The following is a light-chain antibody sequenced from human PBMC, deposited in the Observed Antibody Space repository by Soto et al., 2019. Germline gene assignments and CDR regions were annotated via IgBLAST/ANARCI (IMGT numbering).Light chain of an antibody. CDR1: SSDVGAYDY. V-gene: IGLV2-8*01. J-gene: IGLJ1*01. Sequence: QSALTQPPSASGSPGQSGTISCTGTSSDVGAYDYVSWYQQHPGKAPKLMIYEINKRPSGVPDRFSGSKSGNTASLTVSGLQGEDEADYYCSSFAGSNNFPYVFGTGTKLAGL. CDR2: EIN. CDR3: SSFAGSNNFPYV.